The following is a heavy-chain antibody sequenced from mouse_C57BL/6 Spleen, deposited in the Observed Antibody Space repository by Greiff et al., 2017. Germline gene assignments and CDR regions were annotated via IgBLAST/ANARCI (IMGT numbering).Heavy chain of an antibody. CDR1: GYTLTSYW. Sequence: QVQLQQPGAELVKPGASVTLSCKASGYTLTSYWMHWVKQRPGQGLEWIGMIHPNSGSTNYNEKFKSKATLTVDKSSSTAYMQLSSLTSEDSAVYYCARDYGSSSWYFDVWGTGTTVTVSS. J-gene: IGHJ1*03. CDR3: ARDYGSSSWYFDV. V-gene: IGHV1-64*01. D-gene: IGHD1-1*01. CDR2: IHPNSGST.